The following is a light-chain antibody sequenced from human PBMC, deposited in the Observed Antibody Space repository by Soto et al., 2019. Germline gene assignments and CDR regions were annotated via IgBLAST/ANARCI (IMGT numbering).Light chain of an antibody. CDR1: QSFSFH. V-gene: IGKV3-15*01. Sequence: ETVMTQSPGTLAVSIGERATFSXRASQSFSFHFAWYQQYPGXXTRTXXXDKXTRATGIPARFSGSGSGREFTLTISSLQSEYFSVYYCQQYSNWPPITFGQGTRLEI. CDR3: QQYSNWPPIT. J-gene: IGKJ5*01. CDR2: DKX.